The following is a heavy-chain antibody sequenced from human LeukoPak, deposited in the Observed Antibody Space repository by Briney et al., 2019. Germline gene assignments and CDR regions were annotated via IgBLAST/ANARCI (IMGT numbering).Heavy chain of an antibody. CDR1: GFTFDDYG. V-gene: IGHV3-20*04. CDR3: ARAGETYDFWSGPNRINY. CDR2: INWNGGST. Sequence: GGSLRLSCAASGFTFDDYGMSWVRQAPGKGLEWVSGINWNGGSTGYADSVKGRFTISRDNAKNSLYLQMNSLRAEDTALYYCARAGETYDFWSGPNRINYWGQGTLVTVSS. D-gene: IGHD3-3*01. J-gene: IGHJ4*02.